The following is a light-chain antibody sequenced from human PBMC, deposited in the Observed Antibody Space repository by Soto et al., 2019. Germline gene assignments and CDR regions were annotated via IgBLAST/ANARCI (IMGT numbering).Light chain of an antibody. CDR1: SSNIGVGYA. V-gene: IGLV1-40*01. CDR3: QSYDSRLSGSV. Sequence: QSVLTQPPSVSGAPGQRVTISCTGSSSNIGVGYAVHWYQHLPGTAPKLLLTGDTSRPSGVPDRFSGSKSGASASLAITDLQAEDEADYYCQSYDSRLSGSVFGTGTKLTVL. CDR2: GDT. J-gene: IGLJ1*01.